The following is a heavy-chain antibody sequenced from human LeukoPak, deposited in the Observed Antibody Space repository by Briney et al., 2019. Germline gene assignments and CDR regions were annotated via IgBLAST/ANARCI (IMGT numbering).Heavy chain of an antibody. J-gene: IGHJ4*02. CDR3: ARRPPLIHYYDSSGLDY. CDR2: ISSSGSTI. V-gene: IGHV3-11*01. D-gene: IGHD3-22*01. CDR1: GFTFSDYY. Sequence: PGGSLRLSCAASGFTFSDYYMSWIRQAPGKGLEWXXYISSSGSTIYYADSVKGRFTISRDNAKNSLYLQMNSLRAEDTAVYYCARRPPLIHYYDSSGLDYWGQGTLVTVSS.